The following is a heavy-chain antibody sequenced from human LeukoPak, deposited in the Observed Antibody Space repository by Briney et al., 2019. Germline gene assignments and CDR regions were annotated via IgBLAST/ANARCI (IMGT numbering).Heavy chain of an antibody. CDR2: TYYRSKWST. Sequence: SQTLSLTCAISGDRVSSNSAAWNWIRQSPSRGLEWLGRTYYRSKWSTDYAVSVKSRITINPDTSKNQFTLQLNSVTPEDTAVYYRARLENWAFDFWGQGTLITASS. CDR3: ARLENWAFDF. J-gene: IGHJ4*02. CDR1: GDRVSSNSAA. V-gene: IGHV6-1*01. D-gene: IGHD7-27*01.